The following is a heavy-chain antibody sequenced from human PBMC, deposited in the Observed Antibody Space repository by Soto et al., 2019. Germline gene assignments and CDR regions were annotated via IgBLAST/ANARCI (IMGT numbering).Heavy chain of an antibody. J-gene: IGHJ4*01. CDR3: TTDSYSTIIIVRFDY. Sequence: VRRTCADLGCPRIHNRINWVRQAKGKGLEWVGRIKSKTDGGTTDYAEPVKGRFAISRDDSNNMVYLQMNSLKIEDTAVYYCTTDSYSTIIIVRFDYWGHGTLVTVSS. V-gene: IGHV3-15*07. D-gene: IGHD3-22*01. CDR1: GCPRIHNR. CDR2: IKSKTDGGTT.